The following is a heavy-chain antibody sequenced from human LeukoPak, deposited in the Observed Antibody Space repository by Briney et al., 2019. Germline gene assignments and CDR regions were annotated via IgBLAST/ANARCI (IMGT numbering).Heavy chain of an antibody. V-gene: IGHV4-34*01. D-gene: IGHD6-13*01. CDR3: ARVGSSRPFYYFDY. CDR1: GGSISSYY. Sequence: SETLSLTCTVSGGSISSYYWSWIRQPPGKGLEWIGEINHSGSTNYNPSLKSRVTISVDTSNNQFSLKLSSVTAADTAVYYCARVGSSRPFYYFDYWGQGTLVTVSS. CDR2: INHSGST. J-gene: IGHJ4*02.